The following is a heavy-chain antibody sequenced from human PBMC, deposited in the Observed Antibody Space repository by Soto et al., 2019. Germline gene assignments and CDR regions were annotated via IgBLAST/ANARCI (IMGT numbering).Heavy chain of an antibody. CDR1: GGSISSHY. CDR3: ARYGGYSKSLVDY. D-gene: IGHD5-12*01. J-gene: IGHJ4*02. CDR2: IYYSGST. Sequence: PSETLSLTCTVSGGSISSHYWSWIRQPPGKGLEWIGYIYYSGSTNYNPSLKSRVTISVDTSKNQFSLKLSSVPAADTAVYYCARYGGYSKSLVDYWGQGTLVTVSS. V-gene: IGHV4-59*11.